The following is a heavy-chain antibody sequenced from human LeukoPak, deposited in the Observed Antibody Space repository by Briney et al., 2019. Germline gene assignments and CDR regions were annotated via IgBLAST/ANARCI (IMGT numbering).Heavy chain of an antibody. D-gene: IGHD6-13*01. CDR3: AKRSSSWYGPSQFDY. CDR2: ISGSGGST. CDR1: GFTFSSYA. V-gene: IGHV3-23*01. J-gene: IGHJ4*02. Sequence: GGSLRLSCAASGFTFSSYAMNWVRQAPGKGLEWVSAISGSGGSTYYADSVKGRFTISRDNSKNTLYLQMNSLRAEDTAVYYCAKRSSSWYGPSQFDYWGQGTLVTVSS.